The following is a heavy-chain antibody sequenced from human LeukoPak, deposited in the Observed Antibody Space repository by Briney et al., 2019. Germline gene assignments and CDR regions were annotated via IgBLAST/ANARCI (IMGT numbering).Heavy chain of an antibody. J-gene: IGHJ4*02. CDR2: IYYSGST. Sequence: SETLSLTCTVSSGSISSSSYYWGWIRQPPGKGLEWIGSIYYSGSTYYNPSLKSRVTISVDTSKNQFSLKLSSVTAADTAVYYCARQNSGSYFDYWGQGTLVTVSS. V-gene: IGHV4-39*01. CDR3: ARQNSGSYFDY. CDR1: SGSISSSSYY. D-gene: IGHD1-26*01.